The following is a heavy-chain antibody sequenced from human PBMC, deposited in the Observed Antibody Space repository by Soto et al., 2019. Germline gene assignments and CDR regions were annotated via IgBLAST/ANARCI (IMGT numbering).Heavy chain of an antibody. D-gene: IGHD2-2*01. V-gene: IGHV4-59*08. CDR1: GGSISSYY. J-gene: IGHJ6*03. CDR2: IYYSGST. CDR3: ARRGHHCSSTSCYEDWDYYYMDV. Sequence: SETLSLTCTVSGGSISSYYWSWIRQPPGKGLEWIGYIYYSGSTNYNPSLKSRVTISVDTSKNQFSLKLSSVTAADTAVYYCARRGHHCSSTSCYEDWDYYYMDVWGKGTTVTVSS.